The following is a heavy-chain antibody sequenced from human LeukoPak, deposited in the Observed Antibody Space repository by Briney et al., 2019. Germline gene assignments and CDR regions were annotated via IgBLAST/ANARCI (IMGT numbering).Heavy chain of an antibody. CDR2: VHYSGTT. CDR3: AGDMRGSAKVWFDS. CDR1: GGSISDYY. J-gene: IGHJ5*01. Sequence: PSETLSLTCTVSGGSISDYYWNWIRQPPGKGLEWVVYVHYSGTTKYNPSLQSRVTTAVDMSKKEVSLRLDSVTAADTAVYYCAGDMRGSAKVWFDSWGQGVQVIVSS. D-gene: IGHD3-10*01. V-gene: IGHV4-59*12.